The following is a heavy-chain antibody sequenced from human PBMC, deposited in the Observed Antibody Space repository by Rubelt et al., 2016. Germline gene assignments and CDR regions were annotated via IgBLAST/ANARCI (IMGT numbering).Heavy chain of an antibody. CDR2: AFSNGNT. Sequence: QVQLQQWGAGLLKPSETLSLTCAVYGGSFSGYYWSWIRQPPGKGLEWIGRAFSNGNTMYNPSLESRVTVSVDTSKNQFSLNLSSVTAADSAIYNCAKRRSALGSFEFWGQGIVVTVSS. D-gene: IGHD3-10*01. V-gene: IGHV4-59*10. CDR3: AKRRSALGSFEF. CDR1: GGSFSGYY. J-gene: IGHJ4*02.